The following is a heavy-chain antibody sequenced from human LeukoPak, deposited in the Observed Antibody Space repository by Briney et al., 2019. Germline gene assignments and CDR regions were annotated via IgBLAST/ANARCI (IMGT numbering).Heavy chain of an antibody. Sequence: GGSLRLSCAASEFTFSSYGMHWVRQAPGKGLEWVAFIRYDGSNKYYADSVKGRFTISRDNSKNTLYLQMNSLRAEDTAVYYCAKERQQLTNNWFDPWGQGTLVTVSS. CDR2: IRYDGSNK. D-gene: IGHD6-13*01. V-gene: IGHV3-30*02. CDR1: EFTFSSYG. J-gene: IGHJ5*02. CDR3: AKERQQLTNNWFDP.